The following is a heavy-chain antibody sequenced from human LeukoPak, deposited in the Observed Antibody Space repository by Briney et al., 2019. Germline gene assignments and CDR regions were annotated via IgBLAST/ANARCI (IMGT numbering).Heavy chain of an antibody. V-gene: IGHV3-23*01. D-gene: IGHD1-7*01. Sequence: EGTLRLSCAASGFTFSSYAMSWVRQAPGKGLEWVSAIIGSGGGTFYADSVKGRFTISRDNSRNTLYLQMNSLRAEDTAVYYCAKENRNYVFYDYWGQGTLVTVSS. CDR3: AKENRNYVFYDY. CDR2: IIGSGGGT. J-gene: IGHJ4*02. CDR1: GFTFSSYA.